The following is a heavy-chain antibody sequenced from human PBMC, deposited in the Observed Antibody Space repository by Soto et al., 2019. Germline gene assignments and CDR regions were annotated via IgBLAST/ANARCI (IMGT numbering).Heavy chain of an antibody. J-gene: IGHJ4*02. CDR2: IYYSGST. CDR1: GGSISSSSYY. D-gene: IGHD4-17*01. Sequence: QLQLQESGPGLVKPSETLSLTCTVSGGSISSSSYYWGWIRQPPGKGLEWIGSIYYSGSTYYNPSLKSRVTISVDTSKNQFSLKLSSVTAADTAVYYCARGLRWQREYDYWGQGTLVTVSS. V-gene: IGHV4-39*01. CDR3: ARGLRWQREYDY.